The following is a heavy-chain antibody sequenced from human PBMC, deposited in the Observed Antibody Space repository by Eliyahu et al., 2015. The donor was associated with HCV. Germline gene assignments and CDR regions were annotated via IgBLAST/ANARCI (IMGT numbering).Heavy chain of an antibody. CDR2: INHSGST. CDR3: ARGSGWYKPIDY. Sequence: QVQLQQWGAGLLKPSETLSLTCAVYGGSFSGYYWSWIRQPPGKGLEWIGEINHSGSTNYNPSLKSRVTISVDTSKNQFSLKLSSVTAADTAVYYCARGSGWYKPIDYWGQGTLVTVSS. J-gene: IGHJ4*02. D-gene: IGHD6-19*01. V-gene: IGHV4-34*01. CDR1: GGSFSGYY.